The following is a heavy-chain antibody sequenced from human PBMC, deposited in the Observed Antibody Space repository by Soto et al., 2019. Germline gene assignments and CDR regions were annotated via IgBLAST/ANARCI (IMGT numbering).Heavy chain of an antibody. V-gene: IGHV4-39*01. D-gene: IGHD6-13*01. CDR2: IYYSGST. Sequence: SETLSLTCTVSGGSISSSSYYWGWIRQPPGKGLEWIGSIYYSGSTYYNPSLKSRVTISVDTSKNQFSLKLSSVTAADTAVYYCARHGSSWYNFFDYWGQGTLVTVSS. CDR1: GGSISSSSYY. CDR3: ARHGSSWYNFFDY. J-gene: IGHJ4*02.